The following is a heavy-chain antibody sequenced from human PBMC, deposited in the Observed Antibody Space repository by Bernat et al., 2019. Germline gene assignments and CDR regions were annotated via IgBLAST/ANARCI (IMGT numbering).Heavy chain of an antibody. D-gene: IGHD3-22*01. CDR1: GYTFTSYA. Sequence: QVQLVQSGAEVKKPGASVKVSCKASGYTFTSYAMHWVRQAPGQRLEWMGWINAGNGNTKYSQKFQGRVTSTRDTSASTAYMELSSLRSEDTAVYYCARGDSSGHDAFDIWGQGTMVTVSS. V-gene: IGHV1-3*01. J-gene: IGHJ3*02. CDR2: INAGNGNT. CDR3: ARGDSSGHDAFDI.